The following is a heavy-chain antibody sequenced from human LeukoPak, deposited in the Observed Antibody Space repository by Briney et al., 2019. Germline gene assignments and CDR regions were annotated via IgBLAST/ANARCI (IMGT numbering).Heavy chain of an antibody. J-gene: IGHJ6*04. V-gene: IGHV4-34*01. D-gene: IGHD3-10*01. CDR2: INQSGST. CDR3: ARVPTRVRGATEVGMDV. Sequence: SETLSLTCAVYSGFLSGYYWSWIRQPPGKGLEWIGEINQSGSTNYNPSLKSRVTISVDKSKNQFSLKLSSVTAADTAVYYCARVPTRVRGATEVGMDVWGKGTTVTVSS. CDR1: SGFLSGYY.